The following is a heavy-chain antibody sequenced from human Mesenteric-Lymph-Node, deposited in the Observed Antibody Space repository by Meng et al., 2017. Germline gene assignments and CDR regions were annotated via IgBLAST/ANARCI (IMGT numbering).Heavy chain of an antibody. CDR3: ARFEESGYDYVFDY. V-gene: IGHV4-4*02. CDR2: IYLSGST. CDR1: CGSNSWSTC. D-gene: IGHD5-12*01. Sequence: HVQLCVSGVVLVKHSGSRDSVFDVSCGSNSWSTCWSWVRQSPVKGLERIGEIYLSGSTSYNTSRKSPVTISVDKSMNQFPLKLSSVTAADTAVYYCARFEESGYDYVFDYWGKGTLVTASS. J-gene: IGHJ4*02.